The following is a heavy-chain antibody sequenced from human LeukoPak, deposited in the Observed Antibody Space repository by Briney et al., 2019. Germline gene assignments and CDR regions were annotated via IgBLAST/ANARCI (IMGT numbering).Heavy chain of an antibody. CDR2: IIHSGST. D-gene: IGHD3-9*01. V-gene: IGHV4-34*12. CDR1: GGSFSGYY. Sequence: SETLSLTCAVYGGSFSGYYWSWIRQPPGKGLEWIGEIIHSGSTNYNPSLKSRVTISVDTSKNQFSLKRSSVTAADTAVYYCASRYIKLPPGNYYYYYGMGVWGQGTTVTVSS. CDR3: ASRYIKLPPGNYYYYYGMGV. J-gene: IGHJ6*02.